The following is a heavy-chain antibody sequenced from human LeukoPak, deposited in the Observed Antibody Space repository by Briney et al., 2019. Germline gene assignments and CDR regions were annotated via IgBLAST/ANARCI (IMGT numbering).Heavy chain of an antibody. V-gene: IGHV3-23*01. CDR3: AKKTDFWSGYFAS. Sequence: GGFLRLSCAASGFTFSSYAMSWVRQAPGKGLEWVSAISGSGGSTYYADSVKGRFTISRDNSKNTLYLQMNSLRAEDTAVYYCAKKTDFWSGYFASWGQGTLVTVSS. J-gene: IGHJ5*02. CDR2: ISGSGGST. D-gene: IGHD3-3*01. CDR1: GFTFSSYA.